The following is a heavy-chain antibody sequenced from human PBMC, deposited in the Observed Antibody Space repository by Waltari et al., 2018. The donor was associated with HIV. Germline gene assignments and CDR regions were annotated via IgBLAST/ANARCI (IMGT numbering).Heavy chain of an antibody. CDR3: TGQGRIATFGVVVDV. Sequence: EVQLVESGGGLVQPGGSLKLSCAASGFTFSGSAIHWVRHASGKELELIGRIRNKANSDATAYAASVKGRFTVSRDDSKNTAYLQMGSLKIEDTAVYYCTGQGRIATFGVVVDVWGQGTTVIVSS. CDR1: GFTFSGSA. J-gene: IGHJ6*02. V-gene: IGHV3-73*01. D-gene: IGHD3-3*01. CDR2: IRNKANSDAT.